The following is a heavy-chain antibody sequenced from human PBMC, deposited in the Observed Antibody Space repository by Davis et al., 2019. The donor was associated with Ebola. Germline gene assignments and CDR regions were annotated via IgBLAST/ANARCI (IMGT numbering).Heavy chain of an antibody. J-gene: IGHJ3*02. V-gene: IGHV1-69*13. CDR3: ARAGYYYDSSDAFDI. Sequence: SVPVSCKASGGTFSSYAISWVRQAPGQGLEWMGGIIPIFGTANYAQKFQGRVTITADESTSTAYMELSSLRSEDTAVYYCARAGYYYDSSDAFDIWGQGTMVTVSS. CDR2: IIPIFGTA. D-gene: IGHD3-22*01. CDR1: GGTFSSYA.